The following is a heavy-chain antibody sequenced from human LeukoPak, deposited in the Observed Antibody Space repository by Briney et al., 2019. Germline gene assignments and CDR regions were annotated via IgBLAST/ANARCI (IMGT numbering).Heavy chain of an antibody. CDR3: ARGLDNFDY. V-gene: IGHV4-39*07. Sequence: PSETLSLTCTVSGGSISSSSYYWGWIRQPPGKGLEWIGSIYYSGSTYYNPSLKSRVTISVDTSKNQFSLKLSSVTAADTAVYYCARGLDNFDYWGQGTLVTVSS. D-gene: IGHD2-2*03. J-gene: IGHJ4*02. CDR2: IYYSGST. CDR1: GGSISSSSYY.